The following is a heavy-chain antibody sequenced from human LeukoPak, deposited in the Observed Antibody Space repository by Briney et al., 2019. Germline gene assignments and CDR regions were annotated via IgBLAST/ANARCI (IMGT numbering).Heavy chain of an antibody. CDR3: GRAGSHDRQTIDF. CDR2: LNPNSDNT. J-gene: IGHJ4*02. CDR1: GYTFTTYD. D-gene: IGHD1-26*01. V-gene: IGHV1-8*01. Sequence: EASVKVSCKTSGYTFTTYDINWVRQATGQGLEWMGWLNPNSDNTASAQSFQGRLTLTRNTSISTAYMELSSLRSEDTAIYYCGRAGSHDRQTIDFWGQGTLVSVSS.